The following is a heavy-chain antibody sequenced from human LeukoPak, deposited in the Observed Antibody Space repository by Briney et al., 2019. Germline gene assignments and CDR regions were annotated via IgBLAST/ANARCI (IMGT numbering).Heavy chain of an antibody. CDR3: AKGSSGWYGNWFDP. Sequence: PGRSLRLSCAASGFTFDDYAMHWVRRAPGKGLEWVSGISWNSGSIGYADSVKGRSTISRDNAKNPLYLQMNSLRAEDTALYYCAKGSSGWYGNWFDPWGQGTLVTVSS. J-gene: IGHJ5*02. D-gene: IGHD6-19*01. CDR2: ISWNSGSI. CDR1: GFTFDDYA. V-gene: IGHV3-9*01.